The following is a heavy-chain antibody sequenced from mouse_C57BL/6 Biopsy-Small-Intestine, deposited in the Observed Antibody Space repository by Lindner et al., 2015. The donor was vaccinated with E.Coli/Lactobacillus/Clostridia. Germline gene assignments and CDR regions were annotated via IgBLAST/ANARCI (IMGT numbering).Heavy chain of an antibody. CDR1: GFTFSDYG. J-gene: IGHJ4*01. CDR3: AKDSGYVGYYSMVY. D-gene: IGHD3-2*02. Sequence: VQLQESGGGLVKPGGSLKLSCAASGFTFSDYGMHWVRQAPEKGLEWVAYINSVSSNIYYADTVKGRFTISGDNAKNTLFLQMTSLRSEDTAMYYCAKDSGYVGYYSMVYWGQGTSVTVSS. CDR2: INSVSSNI. V-gene: IGHV5-17*01.